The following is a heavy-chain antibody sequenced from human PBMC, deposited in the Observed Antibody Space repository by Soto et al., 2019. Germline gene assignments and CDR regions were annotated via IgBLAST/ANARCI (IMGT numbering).Heavy chain of an antibody. J-gene: IGHJ6*03. CDR2: IYYSGST. D-gene: IGHD2-2*01. CDR1: GGSISSYY. Sequence: SETLSLTCTVSGGSISSYYWSWIRQPPGKGLEWIGYIYYSGSTNYNPSLKSRVTISVDTSKNQFSLKLSSVTAADTAVYYCARHDCSSTSCYNNYYYYMDVWGKGTTVTVS. V-gene: IGHV4-59*08. CDR3: ARHDCSSTSCYNNYYYYMDV.